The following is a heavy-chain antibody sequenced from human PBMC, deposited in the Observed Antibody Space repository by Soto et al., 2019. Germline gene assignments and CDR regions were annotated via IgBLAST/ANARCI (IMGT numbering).Heavy chain of an antibody. Sequence: GGSLRLSCAASGFTFSSYWMSWVRQAPGKGLEWVANIKQDGSEKYYVDSVKGRFTISRDNAKNSLYLQMNSLRAEDTAVYYCARGVLPARSPFDYWGQGTLVTVSS. CDR2: IKQDGSEK. CDR1: GFTFSSYW. J-gene: IGHJ4*02. D-gene: IGHD6-25*01. V-gene: IGHV3-7*04. CDR3: ARGVLPARSPFDY.